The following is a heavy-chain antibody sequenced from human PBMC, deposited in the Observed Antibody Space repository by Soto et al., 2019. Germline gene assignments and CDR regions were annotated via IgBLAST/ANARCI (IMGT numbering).Heavy chain of an antibody. CDR2: LKSDGSGT. CDR1: GFTFSSYW. V-gene: IGHV3-74*01. J-gene: IGHJ4*02. Sequence: EVQLVESGGGLVQPGGSLRLSCAASGFTFSSYWMHWVRQAPGKGLVWVSRLKSDGSGTTYADSVKGGLTIYRDNAKTRLDLQMNSLRAADTAVSYCVRGDGYSYDRNGYLGRSWGQGALVTVSS. D-gene: IGHD2-21*01. CDR3: VRGDGYSYDRNGYLGRS.